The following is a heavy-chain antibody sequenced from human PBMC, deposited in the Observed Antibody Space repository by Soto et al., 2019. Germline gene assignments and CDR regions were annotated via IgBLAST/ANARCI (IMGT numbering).Heavy chain of an antibody. CDR3: TRGVCFDY. V-gene: IGHV3-74*01. D-gene: IGHD2-8*01. CDR2: IDRDGSST. Sequence: EVQLVESGGGLVQPGGSLRLSCAASGFTFSNYWMHWVRQAPGKGLVWVSRIDRDGSSTNYADSVKGRFTISRDNAKNTLSLHMTSLRPEDTAVYYCTRGVCFDYWGQGTLVTVSS. J-gene: IGHJ4*02. CDR1: GFTFSNYW.